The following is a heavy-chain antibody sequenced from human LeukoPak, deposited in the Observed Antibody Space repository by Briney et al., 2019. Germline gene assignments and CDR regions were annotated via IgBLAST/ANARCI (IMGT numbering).Heavy chain of an antibody. D-gene: IGHD5-18*01. Sequence: SETLSLTCTVSGGSISSYYWSRIRQPPGKGLEWVGYVYYSGSTYYNSALKSRVTISVDTSKKQFSLNLSSVTAADTAVYYCARCGYSYGTGYHFDYWGQGTLVTVSS. CDR1: GGSISSYY. CDR2: VYYSGST. J-gene: IGHJ4*02. CDR3: ARCGYSYGTGYHFDY. V-gene: IGHV4-59*01.